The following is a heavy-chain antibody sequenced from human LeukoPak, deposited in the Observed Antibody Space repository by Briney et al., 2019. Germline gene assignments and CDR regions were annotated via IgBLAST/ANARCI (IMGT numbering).Heavy chain of an antibody. CDR2: ISWNSGSM. CDR3: AKDIDSGFSGTPCYFDY. V-gene: IGHV3-9*03. D-gene: IGHD2/OR15-2a*01. CDR1: GFTFDDYA. J-gene: IGHJ4*02. Sequence: GGSLRPSCAASGFTFDDYAMHWVRQAPGKGLEWVSGISWNSGSMGYADSVKGRFTISRDNAKNSLYLQMNSLRAEDMALYYCAKDIDSGFSGTPCYFDYWGQGTLVTVSS.